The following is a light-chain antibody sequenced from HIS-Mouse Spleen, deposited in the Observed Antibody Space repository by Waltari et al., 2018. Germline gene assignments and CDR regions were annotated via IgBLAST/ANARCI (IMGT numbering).Light chain of an antibody. CDR2: EVS. CDR3: SLYTSSSTLV. CDR1: SSDVGSYNR. V-gene: IGLV2-18*01. Sequence: QSALTQPPSVSGSPGQSVTISCTGTSSDVGSYNRVSWYQQPPGTAPKLMIYEVSTGTSGVPDRFSGSKSGNTASLTISGIQAEDEADYYCSLYTSSSTLVFGGGTKLTVL. J-gene: IGLJ2*01.